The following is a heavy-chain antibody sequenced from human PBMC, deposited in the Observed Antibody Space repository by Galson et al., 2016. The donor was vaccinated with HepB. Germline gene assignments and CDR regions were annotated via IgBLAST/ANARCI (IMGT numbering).Heavy chain of an antibody. J-gene: IGHJ4*02. CDR3: ARVGPEDYDSSGLDY. D-gene: IGHD3-22*01. V-gene: IGHV3-48*02. CDR1: GFTFSSYS. CDR2: ISSSSNTI. Sequence: SLRLSCAASGFTFSSYSMNWVRQAPGKGLEWVSYISSSSNTIYSADPVKGRFTISRDNAKNSLYLQMHTLRDEDTAVYYGARVGPEDYDSSGLDYWGQGTLVTVSS.